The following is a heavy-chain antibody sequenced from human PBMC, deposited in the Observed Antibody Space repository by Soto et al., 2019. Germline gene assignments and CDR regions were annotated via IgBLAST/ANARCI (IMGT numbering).Heavy chain of an antibody. V-gene: IGHV1-2*02. J-gene: IGHJ4*02. CDR1: GYTFTAHY. CDR2: INPNSGDT. Sequence: RASVKVSCKAPGYTFTAHYIHWVRQAPGQGFEWMGRINPNSGDTSYAQRLQGRVTMTRDTSINTVFMELSSLRSDDTALYYCARVSRAVGASTTYDFWAQGTLVTVSS. D-gene: IGHD1-26*01. CDR3: ARVSRAVGASTTYDF.